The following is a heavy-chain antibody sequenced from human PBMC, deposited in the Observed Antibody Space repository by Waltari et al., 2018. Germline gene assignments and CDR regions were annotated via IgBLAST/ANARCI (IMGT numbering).Heavy chain of an antibody. J-gene: IGHJ4*02. Sequence: QLQLQESGPGLVKPSETLSLTCTVSGGSISSSSYYWGWIRQPPGKGLEWIGSIYYSGRTYYTLSRNSRVTISGDTSKNQFSRKLSSVTAADTAVYYCARQLGQHGYWGQGTLVTVSS. V-gene: IGHV4-39*07. CDR2: IYYSGRT. CDR1: GGSISSSSYY. D-gene: IGHD1-26*01. CDR3: ARQLGQHGY.